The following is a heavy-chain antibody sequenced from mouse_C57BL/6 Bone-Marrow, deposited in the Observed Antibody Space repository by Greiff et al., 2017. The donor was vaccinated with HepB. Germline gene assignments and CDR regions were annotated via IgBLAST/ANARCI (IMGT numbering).Heavy chain of an antibody. V-gene: IGHV5-9*01. D-gene: IGHD2-3*01. J-gene: IGHJ3*01. CDR1: GFTFSSYT. CDR2: ISGGGGNT. Sequence: EVQLVESGGGLVKPGGSLKLSCAASGFTFSSYTMSWVRQTPEKRLEWVATISGGGGNTYYPDSVKGRFTISRDIANNTLYLQMRSLRSEDTALYYCASTYYCYCRRFAYWGQGTLVTVSA. CDR3: ASTYYCYCRRFAY.